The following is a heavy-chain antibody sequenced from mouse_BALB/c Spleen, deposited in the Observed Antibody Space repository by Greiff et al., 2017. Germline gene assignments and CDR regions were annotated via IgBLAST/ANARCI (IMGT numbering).Heavy chain of an antibody. J-gene: IGHJ3*01. D-gene: IGHD1-1*01. CDR1: GFTFSSFG. CDR3: ARSGLVYGSSVTFAY. Sequence: EVHLVESGGGLVQPGGSRKLSCAASGFTFSSFGMHWVRQAPEKGLEWVAYISSGSSTIYYADTVKGRFTISRDNPKNTLFLQMTSLRSEDTAMYYCARSGLVYGSSVTFAYWGQGTLVTVSA. CDR2: ISSGSSTI. V-gene: IGHV5-17*02.